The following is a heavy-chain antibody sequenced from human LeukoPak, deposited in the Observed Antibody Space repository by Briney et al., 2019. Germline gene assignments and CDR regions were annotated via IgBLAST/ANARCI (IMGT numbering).Heavy chain of an antibody. D-gene: IGHD3-16*01. J-gene: IGHJ6*02. CDR3: TGQGVAAITVYYYGMDV. V-gene: IGHV3-15*01. Sequence: PGGSLRLSCAASGFTFSNAWMSWVRQAPGKGLEWVGRIKSKTDGGTTDYAAPVKGRFTISRDDSKNTLCLQMNSLKTEDTAVYYCTGQGVAAITVYYYGMDVWGQGTTVTVSS. CDR1: GFTFSNAW. CDR2: IKSKTDGGTT.